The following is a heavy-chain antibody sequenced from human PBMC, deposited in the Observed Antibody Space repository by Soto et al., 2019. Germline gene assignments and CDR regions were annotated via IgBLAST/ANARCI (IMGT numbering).Heavy chain of an antibody. CDR2: IGGGSGST. D-gene: IGHD6-13*01. CDR3: ATRMYSTSWYYFVS. J-gene: IGHJ4*02. Sequence: EVQLLESGGGFVQPGGSLRLSCAASGFTFTNYALSWVRQAPVKGLEWVSTIGGGSGSTSYADSVKDRFSISSENSKNTLYLQMSSLRAEYTTLYFCATRMYSTSWYYFVSWGQGTLVTVSS. V-gene: IGHV3-23*01. CDR1: GFTFTNYA.